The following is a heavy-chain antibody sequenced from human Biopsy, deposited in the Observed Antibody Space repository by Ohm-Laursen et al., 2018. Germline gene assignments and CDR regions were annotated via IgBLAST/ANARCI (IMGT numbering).Heavy chain of an antibody. V-gene: IGHV3-11*01. Sequence: SLRLSCAASGFPVSDYYMSWIRQAPGRGLEWVSDINSSGSTKYHAESVKGRFTISRDNAMNSVYLQMNSLRGEDTAVYYCARAVGIAAALIDYWGQGTLVTVSS. CDR2: INSSGSTK. CDR3: ARAVGIAAALIDY. J-gene: IGHJ4*02. D-gene: IGHD2-2*01. CDR1: GFPVSDYY.